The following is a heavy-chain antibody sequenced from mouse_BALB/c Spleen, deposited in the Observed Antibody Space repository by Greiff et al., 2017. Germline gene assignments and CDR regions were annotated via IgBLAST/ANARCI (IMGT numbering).Heavy chain of an antibody. D-gene: IGHD1-1*01. CDR3: ARSYYYGCTYYAMDY. J-gene: IGHJ4*01. Sequence: DVKLQESGPGLVKPSQSLSLTCTVTGYSITSDYAWNWIRQLPGNKLEWMGYISYSGSTSYNPSLKSRISITRDTSKNQFFLQLNSVATEDTATYYCARSYYYGCTYYAMDYWGQGTSVTVSS. CDR1: GYSITSDYA. V-gene: IGHV3-2*02. CDR2: ISYSGST.